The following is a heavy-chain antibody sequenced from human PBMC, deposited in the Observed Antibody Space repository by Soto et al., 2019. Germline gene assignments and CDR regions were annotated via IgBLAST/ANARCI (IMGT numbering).Heavy chain of an antibody. D-gene: IGHD3-3*01. Sequence: GGSLRLSCAASGFTFSSYEMNWVRQAPGKGLEWVSYISSSGSTIYYADSVKGRFTISRDNAKNSLYLQMNSLRAEDTAVYYCARSSTIFGVVSSLDWFDPWGQGTLVTVSS. CDR2: ISSSGSTI. J-gene: IGHJ5*02. CDR3: ARSSTIFGVVSSLDWFDP. CDR1: GFTFSSYE. V-gene: IGHV3-48*03.